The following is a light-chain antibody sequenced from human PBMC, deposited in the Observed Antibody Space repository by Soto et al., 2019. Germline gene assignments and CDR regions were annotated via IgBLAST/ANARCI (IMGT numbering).Light chain of an antibody. CDR3: QQFHDWPQT. V-gene: IGKV1-39*01. Sequence: DIQMTQSPSSLSASVGDRVTITCRASQSISSYLNWYQQKPGKAPKLLIYAASSLQSGVPSRFSGSGSGTDFTLAISSLQSEDFAVYYCQQFHDWPQTFGQGTKVDI. CDR2: AAS. CDR1: QSISSY. J-gene: IGKJ1*01.